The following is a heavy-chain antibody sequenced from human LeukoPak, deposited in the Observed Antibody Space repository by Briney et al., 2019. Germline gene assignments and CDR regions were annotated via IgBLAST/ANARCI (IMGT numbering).Heavy chain of an antibody. Sequence: GESLRISCKGSGYSFTSYWISWVRQMPGKGLEWMGRIDPSDSYTNYSTSFQGHATISADKTISTAYLQWSSLKASDTAMYYCARLWPFVIGELTSGMDVGGKGNTVTVSS. CDR2: IDPSDSYT. CDR1: GYSFTSYW. J-gene: IGHJ6*04. CDR3: ARLWPFVIGELTSGMDV. V-gene: IGHV5-10-1*01. D-gene: IGHD3-10*01.